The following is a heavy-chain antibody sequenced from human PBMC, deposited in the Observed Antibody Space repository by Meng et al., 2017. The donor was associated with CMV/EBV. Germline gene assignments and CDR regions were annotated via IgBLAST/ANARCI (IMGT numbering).Heavy chain of an antibody. J-gene: IGHJ6*02. CDR2: ISSSSSYI. V-gene: IGHV3-21*01. D-gene: IGHD2/OR15-2a*01. CDR3: ARDSLYGGYYYGMDV. CDR1: GFTFSSYS. Sequence: GESLKISCAASGFTFSSYSMNWVRQAPGKGLEWVSSISSSSSYIYHADSVKGRFTISRDNAKNSLYLQMNSLRAEDTAVYYCARDSLYGGYYYGMDVWGQGTTVTVSS.